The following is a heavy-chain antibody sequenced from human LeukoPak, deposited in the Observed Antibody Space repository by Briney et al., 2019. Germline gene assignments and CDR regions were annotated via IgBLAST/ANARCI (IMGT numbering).Heavy chain of an antibody. V-gene: IGHV3-30-3*01. CDR3: ATCIAVAGTFDY. CDR1: GFIISGYA. CDR2: ISNDGSHK. D-gene: IGHD6-19*01. Sequence: TGGSLRLSCAASGFIISGYAMHWVRQAPGKGLEWVALISNDGSHKNYADSVNGRLTISRDNSNNLLYLRMNSLTTEDTAVYYCATCIAVAGTFDYWGQGTLVTVSS. J-gene: IGHJ4*02.